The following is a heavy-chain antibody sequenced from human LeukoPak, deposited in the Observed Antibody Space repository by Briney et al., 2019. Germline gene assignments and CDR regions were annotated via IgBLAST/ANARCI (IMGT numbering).Heavy chain of an antibody. D-gene: IGHD3-22*01. J-gene: IGHJ5*02. V-gene: IGHV4-59*06. Sequence: SETLSLTCTVSGGSISSYYWSWIRQPPGKGLEWIGYIYYSGSTYYNPSLKSRVTISVDTSKNQFSLKLSSVTAADTAVYYCASTNYYDSSGYYSELFGIWFDPWGQGTLVTVSS. CDR1: GGSISSYY. CDR3: ASTNYYDSSGYYSELFGIWFDP. CDR2: IYYSGST.